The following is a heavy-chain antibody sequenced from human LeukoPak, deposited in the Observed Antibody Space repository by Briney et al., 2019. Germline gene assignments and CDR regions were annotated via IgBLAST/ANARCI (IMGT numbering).Heavy chain of an antibody. CDR2: ISYDGSNK. CDR3: AKEYPYSSSWRRVYYFDY. J-gene: IGHJ4*02. CDR1: GFTFSSYG. V-gene: IGHV3-30*18. Sequence: GESLRLSCAASGFTFSSYGMHWVRQAPGKGLEWVAVISYDGSNKYYADSVKGRFTISRDNSKNTLYLQMNSLRAEDTAVYYCAKEYPYSSSWRRVYYFDYWGQGTLVTVSS. D-gene: IGHD6-13*01.